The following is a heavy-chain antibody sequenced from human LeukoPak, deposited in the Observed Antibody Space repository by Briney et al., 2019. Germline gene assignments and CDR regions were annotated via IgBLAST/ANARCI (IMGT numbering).Heavy chain of an antibody. Sequence: GGSLRLSCAASGFTFSSYAMSWVRQAPGKGLEWVSAISGSGGSTYYADSVKGRFTISRDNSKNTLYLQMNSLGAEDTAVYYCAKDYYYDSSGFDDAFDIWGQGTMVTVSS. CDR1: GFTFSSYA. V-gene: IGHV3-23*01. D-gene: IGHD3-22*01. J-gene: IGHJ3*02. CDR2: ISGSGGST. CDR3: AKDYYYDSSGFDDAFDI.